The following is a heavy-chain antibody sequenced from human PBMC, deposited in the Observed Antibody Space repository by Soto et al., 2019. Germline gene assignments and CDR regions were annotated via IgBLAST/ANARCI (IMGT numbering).Heavy chain of an antibody. CDR1: GYTFTSYA. J-gene: IGHJ6*03. CDR2: INAGNGNT. Sequence: ASVKVSCKASGYTFTSYAMHWVRQAPGQRLEWMGWINAGNGNTKYSQRFQGRVTITRDTSASTAYMELSSLRSEDTAVYYCARDLRDWNYGSSAYYYYMDVWGKGTTVTVSS. V-gene: IGHV1-3*01. CDR3: ARDLRDWNYGSSAYYYYMDV. D-gene: IGHD1-7*01.